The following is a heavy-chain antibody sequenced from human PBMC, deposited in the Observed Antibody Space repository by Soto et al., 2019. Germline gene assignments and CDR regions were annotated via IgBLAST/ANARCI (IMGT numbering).Heavy chain of an antibody. CDR1: GYTFTSYY. J-gene: IGHJ4*02. CDR3: ARERITIFGVVSGPDY. Sequence: ASVKVSCKASGYTFTSYYMHWVRQAPGQGLEWMGIINPSGGSTSYAQKFQGRVTMTRDTSTSTVYMELSSLRSEDTAVYYCARERITIFGVVSGPDYWGQGTLVTVSS. D-gene: IGHD3-3*01. CDR2: INPSGGST. V-gene: IGHV1-46*01.